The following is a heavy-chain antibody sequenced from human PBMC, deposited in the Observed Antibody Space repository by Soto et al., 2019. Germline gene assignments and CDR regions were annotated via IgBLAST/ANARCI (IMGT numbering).Heavy chain of an antibody. J-gene: IGHJ6*02. CDR2: ISGSGGST. CDR1: GFTFSSYA. CDR3: ATVSTAMVPSYYGMDV. V-gene: IGHV3-23*01. Sequence: EVQLLEYGGGLVQPGGYLRLSCAASGFTFSSYAMSWVRQAPGKGLEWVSAISGSGGSTYYADSVKGRLTISRDNSKNTLYLQMNSLRAEDTAVYYCATVSTAMVPSYYGMDVWGQGTTVTVSS. D-gene: IGHD5-18*01.